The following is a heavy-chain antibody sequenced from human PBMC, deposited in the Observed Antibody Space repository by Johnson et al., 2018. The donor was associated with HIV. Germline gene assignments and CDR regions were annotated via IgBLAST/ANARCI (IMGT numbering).Heavy chain of an antibody. Sequence: VKLVESGGGVVRPGGSLRLSCAASGFTFSTFWMSWVRQAPGKGLEWVANIKQDGSEKYYVDSVKGRFIISRDNAKNSLYLQMNSLRAEDTAVYYCAKGGAGLLWFGLMTFDIWGQGTMVTVSS. CDR3: AKGGAGLLWFGLMTFDI. V-gene: IGHV3-7*05. CDR2: IKQDGSEK. D-gene: IGHD3-10*01. CDR1: GFTFSTFW. J-gene: IGHJ3*02.